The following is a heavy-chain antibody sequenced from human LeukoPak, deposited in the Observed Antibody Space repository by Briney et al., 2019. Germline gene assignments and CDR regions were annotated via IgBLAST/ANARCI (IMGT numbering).Heavy chain of an antibody. V-gene: IGHV1-8*03. CDR1: GYTFTSYD. Sequence: GASVNVSCKASGYTFTSYDINWVRQATGQGLEWMGWMNPNSGNTGYAQKFQGRVTITRSTSISTAYMELSSLRSEDTAVYCCARVFDYGDYLDYWGQGTLVTVSS. CDR2: MNPNSGNT. J-gene: IGHJ4*02. D-gene: IGHD4-17*01. CDR3: ARVFDYGDYLDY.